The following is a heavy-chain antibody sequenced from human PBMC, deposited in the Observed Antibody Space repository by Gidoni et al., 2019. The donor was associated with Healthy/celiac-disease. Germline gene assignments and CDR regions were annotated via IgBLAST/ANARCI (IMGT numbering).Heavy chain of an antibody. CDR2: IYYSGST. D-gene: IGHD6-13*01. CDR1: VGSIRSGGYS. V-gene: IGHV4-31*03. J-gene: IGHJ4*02. Sequence: QVQLLESGPGLVKPSQTLSLTCTLSVGSIRSGGYSWSWIRQHPGKGLERIGYIYYSGSTYYNPSLKSRVTISVDTSKNQFSLKLSSVTAADTAVYYCARVKGAAAGHFDYWGQGTLVTVSS. CDR3: ARVKGAAAGHFDY.